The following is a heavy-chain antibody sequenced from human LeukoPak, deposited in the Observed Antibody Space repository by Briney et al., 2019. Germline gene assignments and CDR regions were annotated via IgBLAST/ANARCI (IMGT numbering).Heavy chain of an antibody. V-gene: IGHV3-74*01. CDR2: ISSDGSTT. CDR1: GFSFSSYW. D-gene: IGHD2/OR15-2a*01. Sequence: GGSLRLSCAASGFSFSSYWMHWVRQVPGKGLVWVSRISSDGSTTTYADSVKGRFTISRDNAKNTLYLQMNSLRADDTAAYYCGRGDFLPAGVDYWGQGAQVTVSS. J-gene: IGHJ4*02. CDR3: GRGDFLPAGVDY.